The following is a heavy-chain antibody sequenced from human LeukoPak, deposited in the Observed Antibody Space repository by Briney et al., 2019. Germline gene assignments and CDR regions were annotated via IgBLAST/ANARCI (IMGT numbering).Heavy chain of an antibody. CDR2: ISTNGGST. CDR1: GFIFSSYA. V-gene: IGHV3-64D*06. CDR3: VKDRWVDH. Sequence: GGSLRLSCSAPGFIFSSYAMHWVRQAPGMRLEYVSAISTNGGSTYYADSVKGRFTISRDNSKNTLYLQMSSLRPEDTAVYYCVKDRWVDHWGQGTLVTVSS. J-gene: IGHJ4*02. D-gene: IGHD6-13*01.